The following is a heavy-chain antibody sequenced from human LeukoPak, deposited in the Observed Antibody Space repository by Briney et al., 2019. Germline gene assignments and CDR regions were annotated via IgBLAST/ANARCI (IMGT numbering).Heavy chain of an antibody. D-gene: IGHD6-13*01. CDR3: ARRIAATGTKYFDY. CDR2: IKHDGSDT. J-gene: IGHJ4*02. CDR1: GFTFSSYW. V-gene: IGHV3-7*05. Sequence: PGGSLRLSCAASGFTFSSYWMSWVRQAPGKGLEWVANIKHDGSDTNYVDSVKGRFTISRDNAKHSLYLQMNSLRAEDTAMYYCARRIAATGTKYFDYWGQGTLVTVSS.